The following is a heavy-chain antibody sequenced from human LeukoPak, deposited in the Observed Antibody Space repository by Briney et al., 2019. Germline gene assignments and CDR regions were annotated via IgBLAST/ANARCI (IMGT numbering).Heavy chain of an antibody. CDR1: GFIFKKYW. CDR3: ARETPRRGETRDGYR. V-gene: IGHV3-7*01. D-gene: IGHD5-24*01. J-gene: IGHJ4*02. CDR2: IKEDGSET. Sequence: GGSLRLSCAASGFIFKKYWMNWIRQVPGKGLECLANIKEDGSETYYADSVKGRFTISRDNPKNLLFLQINSLRVEDTAVYYCARETPRRGETRDGYRWGQGTVVTVSS.